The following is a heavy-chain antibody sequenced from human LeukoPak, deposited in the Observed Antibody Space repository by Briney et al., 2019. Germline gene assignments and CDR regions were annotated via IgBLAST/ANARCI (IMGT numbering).Heavy chain of an antibody. Sequence: SETLSLTCTVSGGSISSYYWGWIRQPPGKGLEWIGYIYTSGSTNYNPSLKSRVTISVDTSKNQFSLKLSSVTAADTAVYYCARHAGRIAVAAQYYFDYWGQGTLVTVSS. V-gene: IGHV4-4*09. D-gene: IGHD6-19*01. J-gene: IGHJ4*02. CDR3: ARHAGRIAVAAQYYFDY. CDR2: IYTSGST. CDR1: GGSISSYY.